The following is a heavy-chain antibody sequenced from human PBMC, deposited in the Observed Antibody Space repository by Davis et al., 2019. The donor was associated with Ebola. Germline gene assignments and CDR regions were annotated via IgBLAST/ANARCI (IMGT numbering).Heavy chain of an antibody. D-gene: IGHD3-3*01. CDR1: GYTFTSYA. Sequence: ASVKVSCKASGYTFTSYAMHWVRQAPGQRLEWMGWINAGNGNTKYSQKFQGRVTITRDTYASTAYMELSSLRSEDTAVYYCARDGSILEWFLFDYWGQGTLVTVSS. J-gene: IGHJ4*02. V-gene: IGHV1-3*01. CDR2: INAGNGNT. CDR3: ARDGSILEWFLFDY.